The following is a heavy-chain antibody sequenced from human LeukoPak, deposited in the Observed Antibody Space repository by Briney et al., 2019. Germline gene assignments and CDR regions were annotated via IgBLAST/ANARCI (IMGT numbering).Heavy chain of an antibody. J-gene: IGHJ4*02. V-gene: IGHV4-38-2*02. Sequence: SETLSLTCTVSGYSISSDYYWGWIRQPPGKGLEWIGTIYHRGSTFYSPSLKSRVTISVDKSKNQFSLKLSSVTAADTAVYYCARERYFDYWGQGTLVTVSS. CDR2: IYHRGST. CDR1: GYSISSDYY. CDR3: ARERYFDY.